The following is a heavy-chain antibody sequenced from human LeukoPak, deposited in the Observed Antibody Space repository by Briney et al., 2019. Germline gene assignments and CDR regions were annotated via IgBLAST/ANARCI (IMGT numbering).Heavy chain of an antibody. CDR1: GFTFSSYW. CDR3: VASYYDSSGYYPRDY. D-gene: IGHD3-22*01. Sequence: GGSLRLSCAASGFTFSSYWMSWVRQARGKGLEWVANIKQEGSEKYYVDSVKGQFTIYRDNAKNSLYLQMNSLRAEDTAVYYCVASYYDSSGYYPRDYWGQGTLVTVSS. V-gene: IGHV3-7*01. J-gene: IGHJ4*02. CDR2: IKQEGSEK.